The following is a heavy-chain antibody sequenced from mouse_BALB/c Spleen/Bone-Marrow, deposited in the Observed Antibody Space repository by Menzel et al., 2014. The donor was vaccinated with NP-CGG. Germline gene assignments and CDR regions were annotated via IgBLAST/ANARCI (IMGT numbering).Heavy chain of an antibody. CDR2: ISGAGRYT. J-gene: IGHJ4*01. CDR3: VRSGGEYALDY. V-gene: IGHV5-9-1*01. CDR1: GFTFSNYA. Sequence: EVMLVESGGGLVKPGGSLKLSCAASGFTFSNYAMSWVRQTPEKRREWVATISGAGRYTYYPDSVKGRFTISRDNARNTLYLQMSSLRSEDTAFYYCVRSGGEYALDYWGQGTSVTVSS.